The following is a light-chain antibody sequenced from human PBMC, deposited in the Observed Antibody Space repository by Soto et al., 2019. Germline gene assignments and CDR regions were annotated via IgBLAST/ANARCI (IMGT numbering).Light chain of an antibody. CDR1: QSVSSN. J-gene: IGKJ1*01. Sequence: EIVLTQSPATLSLSPGERATLSCRASQSVSSNLAWYQQKPGQAPSLLIFGASTRATGIPARFSGSGSGTEFTLNISSLQSEDFAVYYCQQYGNSPWTFGQGTKVDIK. CDR2: GAS. V-gene: IGKV3-15*01. CDR3: QQYGNSPWT.